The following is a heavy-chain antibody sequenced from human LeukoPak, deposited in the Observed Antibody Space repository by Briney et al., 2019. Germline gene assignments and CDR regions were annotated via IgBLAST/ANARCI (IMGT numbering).Heavy chain of an antibody. CDR3: ARDLSPHGFDP. CDR2: IYYSGNT. J-gene: IGHJ5*02. V-gene: IGHV4-30-4*01. Sequence: SQTLSLTCTVSGGSINSGDYYWSWIRQPPGTGLEWVGYIYYSGNTYYNPSLKSRVTISLDTSKNQFSLKLSSVTAAGTAVYYCARDLSPHGFDPWGQGTLVTVSS. CDR1: GGSINSGDYY.